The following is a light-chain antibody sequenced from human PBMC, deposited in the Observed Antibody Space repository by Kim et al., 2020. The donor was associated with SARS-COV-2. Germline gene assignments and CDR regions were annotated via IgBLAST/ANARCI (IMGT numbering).Light chain of an antibody. J-gene: IGKJ4*01. CDR2: GAS. CDR1: QSIGNW. V-gene: IGKV1-12*01. CDR3: QQAGSHPLT. Sequence: DIQMTQSPSSVSASVGDRVTITCRASQSIGNWLAWYQQKPGKAPKLLIYGASTLQSGVPSRFNGIGSGTDFTLTITNLQPEDFATYFCQQAGSHPLTFGGGTKVDIK.